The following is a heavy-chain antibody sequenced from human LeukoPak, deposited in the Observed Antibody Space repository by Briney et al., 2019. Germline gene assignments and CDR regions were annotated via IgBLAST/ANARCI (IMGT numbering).Heavy chain of an antibody. CDR3: ARRRIDSMYNWFDP. D-gene: IGHD2-21*01. V-gene: IGHV4-59*11. Sequence: PSETLSLTCSVSGASISSQYWTWIRQPPGKGLEWIGYIYNSGSTNYNPSLKSRVTMSIDTSKNQFSLRLTSVTAADTAVYYCARRRIDSMYNWFDPWGQGTLVIVYS. J-gene: IGHJ5*02. CDR2: IYNSGST. CDR1: GASISSQY.